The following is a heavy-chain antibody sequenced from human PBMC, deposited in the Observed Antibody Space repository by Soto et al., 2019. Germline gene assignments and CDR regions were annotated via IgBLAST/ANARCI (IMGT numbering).Heavy chain of an antibody. D-gene: IGHD2-2*01. V-gene: IGHV4-59*01. CDR1: GGSISSYY. J-gene: IGHJ3*02. CDR2: IYYSGST. CDR3: ARGRGGWFINQLLNAFDI. Sequence: QVQLQESGPGLVKPSETLSLTCTVSGGSISSYYWSWIRQPPGKGLEWIGYIYYSGSTNYNPSLKSRVTISVDTSKNQFSLKVSSVTAADTAVYYCARGRGGWFINQLLNAFDIWGQGTMVTVSS.